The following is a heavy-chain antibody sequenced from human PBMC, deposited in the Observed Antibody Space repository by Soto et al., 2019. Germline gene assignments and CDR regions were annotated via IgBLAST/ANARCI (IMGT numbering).Heavy chain of an antibody. J-gene: IGHJ4*02. CDR1: GYTFTGYY. CDR3: ARAHCGGDCYSGVDY. CDR2: INPNSGGT. Sequence: ASVKVSCKASGYTFTGYYMHWVRQSPGQGLEWMGWINPNSGGTNYAQKFQGWVTMTRDTSISTAYMELSRLRSDDTAVYYCARAHCGGDCYSGVDYWGQGTLVTVSS. V-gene: IGHV1-2*04. D-gene: IGHD2-21*02.